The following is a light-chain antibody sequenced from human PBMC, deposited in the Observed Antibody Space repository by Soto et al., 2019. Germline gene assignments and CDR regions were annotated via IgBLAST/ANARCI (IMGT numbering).Light chain of an antibody. Sequence: EIVLTQSPGTLSLSPGERATLSCRASQSVISTYLAWYQQKPGQAPRLLMYGGSGRATGIPDRFSGSGSGKDFTLTISRLEPEDFAVYYCQLYGSSMYTFGQGTKLEIK. CDR3: QLYGSSMYT. CDR1: QSVISTY. V-gene: IGKV3-20*01. J-gene: IGKJ2*01. CDR2: GGS.